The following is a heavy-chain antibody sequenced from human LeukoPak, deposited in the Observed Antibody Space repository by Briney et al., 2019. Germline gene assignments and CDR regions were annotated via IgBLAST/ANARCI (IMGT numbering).Heavy chain of an antibody. J-gene: IGHJ4*02. D-gene: IGHD2-15*01. CDR3: ARGYSSGYRIDY. Sequence: GGSLRLSCAASGFTFGTYWMHWVRRAPGKGLVWVSRINGDGSSTSYADSVKGRFTISRDNAKNTLYLQMDSLRAEDTAVYYCARGYSSGYRIDYWGQGTLVTVSS. CDR2: INGDGSST. V-gene: IGHV3-74*01. CDR1: GFTFGTYW.